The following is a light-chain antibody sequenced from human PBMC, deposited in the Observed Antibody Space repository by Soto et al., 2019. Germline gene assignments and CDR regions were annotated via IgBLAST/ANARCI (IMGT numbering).Light chain of an antibody. CDR2: GAS. CDR1: QSVSISF. V-gene: IGKV3-20*01. J-gene: IGKJ1*01. Sequence: EIVLTQSPGTLSLAPGERATLSCRASQSVSISFLAWYQQKPGQAPSLLIHGASWRATGIPDRFSGSGSGTDFTLTISRLEPEDFAVYYCQQYGSSPTFGQGTKVDIK. CDR3: QQYGSSPT.